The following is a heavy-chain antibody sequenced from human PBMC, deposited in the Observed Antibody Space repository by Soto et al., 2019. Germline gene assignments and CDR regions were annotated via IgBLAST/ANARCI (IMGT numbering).Heavy chain of an antibody. CDR3: GRAYGDYEGDYYYYYMDV. CDR2: ISAYNGKT. Sequence: ASVKVSCKASGYTFTSYGISWVRQAPGQGLEWMGWISAYNGKTNYAQKLQGRVTMTTDTSMSTAYMELRSLRSDDTAVYYCGRAYGDYEGDYYYYYMDVWGKGTTVTVSS. V-gene: IGHV1-18*01. D-gene: IGHD4-17*01. CDR1: GYTFTSYG. J-gene: IGHJ6*03.